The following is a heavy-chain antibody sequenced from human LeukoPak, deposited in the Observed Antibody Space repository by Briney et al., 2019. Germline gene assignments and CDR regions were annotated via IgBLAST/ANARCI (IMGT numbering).Heavy chain of an antibody. CDR2: ISSSSYI. CDR1: GFTFSSYS. J-gene: IGHJ4*02. D-gene: IGHD4-17*01. CDR3: ATDLGDYGDYIRE. V-gene: IGHV3-21*03. Sequence: GGSLRLSCAASGFTFSSYSMNWVRQAPGKGLEWVSFISSSSYIYYADSVKGRFTISRDNAKNSLYLQMNSLKTEDTALYYCATDLGDYGDYIREWGQGTLVTVSS.